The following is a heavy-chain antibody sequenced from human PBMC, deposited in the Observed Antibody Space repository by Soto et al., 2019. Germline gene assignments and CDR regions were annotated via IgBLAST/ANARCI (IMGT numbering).Heavy chain of an antibody. CDR3: TTAPAFYYDSSGYYPLDY. Sequence: GGSLRLSCAASGFTFSNAWMSWVRQAPGKGLEWVGRIKSKTDGGTTDYAAPVKGRFTISRDDSKNTLYLQMNSLKTEDTAVYYCTTAPAFYYDSSGYYPLDYWGREPWSPSPQ. J-gene: IGHJ4*02. CDR2: IKSKTDGGTT. CDR1: GFTFSNAW. V-gene: IGHV3-15*01. D-gene: IGHD3-22*01.